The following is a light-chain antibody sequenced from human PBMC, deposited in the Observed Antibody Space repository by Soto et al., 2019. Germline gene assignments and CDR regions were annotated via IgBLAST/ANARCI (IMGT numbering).Light chain of an antibody. CDR1: QSISSY. V-gene: IGKV1-39*01. CDR3: QQSYSTPIT. J-gene: IGKJ5*01. Sequence: DIQMTQSPSSLSASVGDRVTITCRASQSISSYLNWYQQKPGKAPKIMIYAASSLQSGVPSRFSGSGSGTDFTLTISSLKPEDFATYYCQQSYSTPITFGQGTRLEI. CDR2: AAS.